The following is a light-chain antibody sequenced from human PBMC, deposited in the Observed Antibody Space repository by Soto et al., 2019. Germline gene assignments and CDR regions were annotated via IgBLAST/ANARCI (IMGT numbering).Light chain of an antibody. J-gene: IGLJ1*01. CDR3: SSYTSSSTLYV. Sequence: QSALTQPASLSGSPGQSITISCTGASSDVGGYTYVSWYQQHPGKAPKLMIYEVNNRPSGVSHRFSGSKSGNTASLTISGLQAEDEADYYCSSYTSSSTLYVFGTGTRSPS. CDR2: EVN. CDR1: SSDVGGYTY. V-gene: IGLV2-14*01.